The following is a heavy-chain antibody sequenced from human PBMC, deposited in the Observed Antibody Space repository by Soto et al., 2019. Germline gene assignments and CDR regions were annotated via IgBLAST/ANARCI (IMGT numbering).Heavy chain of an antibody. J-gene: IGHJ6*02. CDR2: ISAYNGNT. CDR1: GYTFTSYG. Sequence: ASVKVSCKASGYTFTSYGISWVRQAPGQGLEWMGWISAYNGNTNYAQKLQGRVTMTTDTSTSTAYMELRSLRSDDTAVYYCARLTYYYDSSGYPAGYYYGMDVWGQGTKVTVSS. V-gene: IGHV1-18*01. CDR3: ARLTYYYDSSGYPAGYYYGMDV. D-gene: IGHD3-22*01.